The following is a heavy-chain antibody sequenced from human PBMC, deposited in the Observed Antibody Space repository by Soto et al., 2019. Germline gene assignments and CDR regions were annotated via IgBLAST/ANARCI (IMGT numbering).Heavy chain of an antibody. Sequence: EVQLVESGGGLVQPGGSLRLSCAASGFTFTTYGIHWVRQAPGKGLGFVSAITSNGGSTYYADSVKGRFTISRDNSKNTVYLQMGSLSVEDMGVYYCARARRDCSSSSCYLYYFDYWGQGTRVTVSS. CDR1: GFTFTTYG. D-gene: IGHD2-2*01. CDR2: ITSNGGST. V-gene: IGHV3-64*07. CDR3: ARARRDCSSSSCYLYYFDY. J-gene: IGHJ4*02.